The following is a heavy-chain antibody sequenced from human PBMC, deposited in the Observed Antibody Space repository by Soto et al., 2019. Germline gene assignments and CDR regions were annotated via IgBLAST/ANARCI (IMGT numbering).Heavy chain of an antibody. CDR1: GGTFSSYA. CDR3: ARCYYYDSSGYYPWFDP. CDR2: IIPIFGTA. D-gene: IGHD3-22*01. Sequence: SVKVSCRAYGGTFSSYAISRVRQAPGQGLEWMGGIIPIFGTANYAQKFQGRVTITADESTSTAYMELSSLRSEDTAVYYCARCYYYDSSGYYPWFDPWGQGTLVTV. V-gene: IGHV1-69*13. J-gene: IGHJ5*02.